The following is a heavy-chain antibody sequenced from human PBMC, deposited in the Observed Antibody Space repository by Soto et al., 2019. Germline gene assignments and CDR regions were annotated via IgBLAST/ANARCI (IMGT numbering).Heavy chain of an antibody. Sequence: RRLSCAASGFTFSSYEMNWVRQAPGKGLEWVSYISSSGSTIYYADSVKGRFTISRDNAKNSLYLQMNSLRAEDTAVYYCARDGLTVPFDYWGQGTLVTVSS. V-gene: IGHV3-48*03. CDR2: ISSSGSTI. J-gene: IGHJ4*02. CDR1: GFTFSSYE. D-gene: IGHD4-4*01. CDR3: ARDGLTVPFDY.